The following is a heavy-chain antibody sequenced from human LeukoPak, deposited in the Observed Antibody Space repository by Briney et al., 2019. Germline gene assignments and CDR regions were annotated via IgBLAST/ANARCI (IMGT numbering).Heavy chain of an antibody. CDR1: GVSFSGYY. D-gene: IGHD5-12*01. V-gene: IGHV4-34*01. J-gene: IGHJ4*02. CDR2: INHSGST. CDR3: ARGGYNSY. Sequence: SETLSLTCAGYGVSFSGYYWSWIRQPPGKGLEWIGEINHSGSTNYNPSLKSRVTISVDTSKNQFSLKLSPVTAADTAVYYCARGGYNSYWGQGTLVTVSS.